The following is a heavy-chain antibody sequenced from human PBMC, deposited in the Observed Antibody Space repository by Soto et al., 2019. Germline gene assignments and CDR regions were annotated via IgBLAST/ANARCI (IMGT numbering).Heavy chain of an antibody. V-gene: IGHV1-18*01. CDR3: ARDGPQLVVGWFDP. CDR2: ISAYNGNT. Sequence: ASLKVSCKASGYTFTSYGISWVRQAPGQGLEWMGWISAYNGNTNYAQKLQGRVTMTTDTSTSTAYMELRSLRSDDTAVYYCARDGPQLVVGWFDPWGQGTLVTVSS. J-gene: IGHJ5*02. CDR1: GYTFTSYG. D-gene: IGHD6-13*01.